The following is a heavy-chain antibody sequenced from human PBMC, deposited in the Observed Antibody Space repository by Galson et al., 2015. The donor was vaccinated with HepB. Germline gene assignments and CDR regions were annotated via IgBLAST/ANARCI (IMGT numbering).Heavy chain of an antibody. CDR2: IVVGSGNT. Sequence: SVKVSCKASGLTFTSSAMQWVRQARGQRLEWIGWIVVGSGNTNYAQKFQERVTITRDMSTSTAYMELSSLRSEDTAVYYCAAAVGRSYYYDSSGYYRDYWGQGTLVTVSS. CDR3: AAAVGRSYYYDSSGYYRDY. CDR1: GLTFTSSA. J-gene: IGHJ4*02. D-gene: IGHD3-22*01. V-gene: IGHV1-58*02.